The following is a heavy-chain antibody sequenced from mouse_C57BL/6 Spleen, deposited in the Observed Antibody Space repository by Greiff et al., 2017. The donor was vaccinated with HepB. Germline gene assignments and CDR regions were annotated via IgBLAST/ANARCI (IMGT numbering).Heavy chain of an antibody. CDR3: ARGSSDAMDY. J-gene: IGHJ4*01. V-gene: IGHV1-81*01. CDR2: IYPRSGNT. CDR1: GYTFTSYG. Sequence: VKLMESGAELARPGASVKLSCKASGYTFTSYGISWVKQRTGQGLEWIGEIYPRSGNTYYNEKFKGKATLTADKSSSTAYMELRSLTSEDSAVYFCARGSSDAMDYWGQGTSVTVSS. D-gene: IGHD1-1*01.